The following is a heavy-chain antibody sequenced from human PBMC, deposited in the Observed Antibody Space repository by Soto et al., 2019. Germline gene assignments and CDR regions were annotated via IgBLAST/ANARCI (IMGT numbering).Heavy chain of an antibody. J-gene: IGHJ6*02. CDR1: GFTFSSYW. CDR2: IKQDGSEK. Sequence: GGSLRLSCAASGFTFSSYWMSWVRQAPGKGLEWVANIKQDGSEKYYVDSVKGRFTISRDNAKNSLYLQMNSLRAEDTAVYYCARDLKPPYYDFWSGSTMGMDVWGQGTTVTVSS. D-gene: IGHD3-3*01. CDR3: ARDLKPPYYDFWSGSTMGMDV. V-gene: IGHV3-7*03.